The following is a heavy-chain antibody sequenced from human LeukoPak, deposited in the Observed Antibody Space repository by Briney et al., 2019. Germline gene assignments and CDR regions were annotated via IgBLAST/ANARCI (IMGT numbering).Heavy chain of an antibody. J-gene: IGHJ4*02. V-gene: IGHV1-69*06. CDR3: AREKRVGRVAATFFDY. CDR1: GGTFSSYA. CDR2: IIPIFGTA. Sequence: SVKVSCKASGGTFSSYAISWVRQAPGQGLEWMGGIIPIFGTANYAQKFQGRVTITADKSTSTAYIELSSLRSEDTAVYYCAREKRVGRVAATFFDYWGQGTLVTVSS. D-gene: IGHD2-15*01.